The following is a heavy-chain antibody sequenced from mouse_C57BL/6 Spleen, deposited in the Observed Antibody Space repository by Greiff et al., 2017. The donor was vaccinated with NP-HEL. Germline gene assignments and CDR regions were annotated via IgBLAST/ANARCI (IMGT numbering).Heavy chain of an antibody. CDR1: GYTFTDYE. V-gene: IGHV1-15*01. CDR3: TRKDYYGSSSYWYFDV. CDR2: IDPETGGT. J-gene: IGHJ1*03. D-gene: IGHD1-1*01. Sequence: VQLQQSGAELVRPGASVTLSCKASGYTFTDYEMHWVKQTPVHGLEWIGAIDPETGGTTYNQKFKGKAILTADKSSSTAYMELRSLTSEDSAVYYCTRKDYYGSSSYWYFDVWGTGTTVTVSS.